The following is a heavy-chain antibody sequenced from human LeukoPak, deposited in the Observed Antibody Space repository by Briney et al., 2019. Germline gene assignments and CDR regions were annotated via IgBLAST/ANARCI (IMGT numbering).Heavy chain of an antibody. J-gene: IGHJ4*02. CDR2: ISYDGSNK. D-gene: IGHD3-3*01. CDR1: GFTFSSYA. V-gene: IGHV3-30-3*01. CDR3: AKADYDFWSGYSSCFDY. Sequence: PGGSLRLSCAASGFTFSSYAMHWVRQAPGKGLEWVAVISYDGSNKYYADSVKGRFTISRDNSKNTLYLQMNSLRAEDTAVYYCAKADYDFWSGYSSCFDYWGQGTLVTVSS.